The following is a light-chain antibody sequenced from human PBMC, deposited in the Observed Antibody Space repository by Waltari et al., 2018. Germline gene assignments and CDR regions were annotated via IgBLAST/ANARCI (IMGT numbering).Light chain of an antibody. CDR3: CSYSSSSTRYV. Sequence: QSALTQPASVSASPRQSLNIPCTGSSSDCGGYNRLSWYHLHPGKAPKLMIYEVSNRPSGVSNLFSGSKSGNTASLTISGLQAEDEADYYCCSYSSSSTRYVCGTGTGVTV. J-gene: IGLJ1*01. CDR1: SSDCGGYNR. CDR2: EVS. V-gene: IGLV2-14*01.